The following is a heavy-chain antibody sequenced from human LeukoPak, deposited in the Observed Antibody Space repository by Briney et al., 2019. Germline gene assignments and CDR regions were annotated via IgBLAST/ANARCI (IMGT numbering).Heavy chain of an antibody. Sequence: SETLSLTCTVSGGSISSISYYWGWIRQPPGKGLEWIGSIYYSGSTYYNPSLKSRVTISIDTSKNQFSLNLSSVTAADTAVYYCARRVIMSAAGVPDTWLDPWGQGILVTVSS. D-gene: IGHD2-8*01. CDR1: GGSISSISYY. V-gene: IGHV4-39*07. J-gene: IGHJ5*02. CDR3: ARRVIMSAAGVPDTWLDP. CDR2: IYYSGST.